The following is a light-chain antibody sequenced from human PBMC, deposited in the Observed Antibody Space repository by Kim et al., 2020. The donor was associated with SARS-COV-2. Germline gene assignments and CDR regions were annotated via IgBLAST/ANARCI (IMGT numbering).Light chain of an antibody. V-gene: IGLV2-14*01. J-gene: IGLJ3*02. Sequence: QSALTQPTSVSASLGQSITISCTGDIRDYNYVSWYQQHPGKAPKLVIYDVSERSSGVSDRFSGSNSANTASLTISGLQAEDEADYYCSSYVNDDTLMFGGGTKVTVL. CDR3: SSYVNDDTLM. CDR2: DVS. CDR1: DIRDYNY.